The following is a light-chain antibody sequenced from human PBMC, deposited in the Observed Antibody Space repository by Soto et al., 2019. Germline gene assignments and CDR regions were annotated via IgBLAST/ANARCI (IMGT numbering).Light chain of an antibody. CDR3: QQDGSSLYT. V-gene: IGKV3-20*01. J-gene: IGKJ2*01. CDR2: GAS. Sequence: EIVLTQSPGTLSLSPGERATLSCRASQSISSSYLAWYQQKPGQAPRLLIYGASNRAADIPDRFSGSGSGTDFTLTISRLEPEDFAVYYCQQDGSSLYTFGQGTKLEIK. CDR1: QSISSSY.